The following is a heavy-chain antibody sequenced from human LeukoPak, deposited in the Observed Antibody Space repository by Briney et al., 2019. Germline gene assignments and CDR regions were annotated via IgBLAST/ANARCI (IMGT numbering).Heavy chain of an antibody. J-gene: IGHJ4*02. CDR3: ARPPYYYDSSP. D-gene: IGHD3-22*01. CDR1: GGSISTYY. Sequence: SETLSLTCTVSGGSISTYYWSWLRQPPGKGLEWIGYVYYSGSTNYNPSLKSRVTISADTSKNQFSLKLSSVAAADTAVYYCARPPYYYDSSPWGQGTLVTVSS. V-gene: IGHV4-59*12. CDR2: VYYSGST.